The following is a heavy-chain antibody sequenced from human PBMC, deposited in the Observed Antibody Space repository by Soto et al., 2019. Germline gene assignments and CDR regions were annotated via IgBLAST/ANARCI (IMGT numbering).Heavy chain of an antibody. Sequence: GGSLRLSCAASGFTFSSYSMNWVRQAPGKGLEWVSSISSSSSYIYYADSVKGRFTISRDNAKNSLYLQMNSLRAEDTAVYYCARDPKYSGYDQGDYWGQGTLVTVSS. CDR1: GFTFSSYS. V-gene: IGHV3-21*01. CDR3: ARDPKYSGYDQGDY. CDR2: ISSSSSYI. D-gene: IGHD5-12*01. J-gene: IGHJ4*02.